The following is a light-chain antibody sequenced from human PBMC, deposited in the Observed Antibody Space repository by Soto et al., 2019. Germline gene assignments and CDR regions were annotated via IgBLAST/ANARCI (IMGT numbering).Light chain of an antibody. CDR3: QTWGTGFQV. CDR1: SGHNSYA. CDR2: LNSDGSH. V-gene: IGLV4-69*01. J-gene: IGLJ2*01. Sequence: QSVLTQSPSASASLGASVKLTCTLSSGHNSYAIAWHQQQPEKGPRYLMKLNSDGSHTKGDGILDRFSGSSSGAERYLTISSLQSEDEADYYCQTWGTGFQVFGGGTKLTVL.